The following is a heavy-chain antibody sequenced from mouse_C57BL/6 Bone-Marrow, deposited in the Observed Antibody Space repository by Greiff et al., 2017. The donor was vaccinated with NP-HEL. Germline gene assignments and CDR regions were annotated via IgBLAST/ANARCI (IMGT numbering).Heavy chain of an antibody. J-gene: IGHJ2*01. CDR2: IDPSDSYT. D-gene: IGHD1-1*01. CDR3: ARTRNYYGSSNY. CDR1: GYTFTSYW. Sequence: QVQLKESGAELVKPGASVKLSCKASGYTFTSYWMQWVKQRPGQGLEWIGEIDPSDSYTNYNQKFKGKATLTVDTSSSTAYMQLSSLTSEDSAVYYCARTRNYYGSSNYWGQGTTLTVSS. V-gene: IGHV1-50*01.